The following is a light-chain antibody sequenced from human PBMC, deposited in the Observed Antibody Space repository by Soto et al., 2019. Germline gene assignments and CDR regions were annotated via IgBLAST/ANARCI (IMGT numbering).Light chain of an antibody. CDR1: QSVSSY. CDR2: DAS. J-gene: IGKJ4*01. V-gene: IGKV3-11*01. Sequence: EIVLTQSPATLFLSPGERATLSCRTSQSVSSYLAWYQQKPGQAPRLLLYDASNRATGIPARFSASGSGTDFTLTISSLEPEDFAVYYGQQRSNWPLTVGGVTKVDSK. CDR3: QQRSNWPLT.